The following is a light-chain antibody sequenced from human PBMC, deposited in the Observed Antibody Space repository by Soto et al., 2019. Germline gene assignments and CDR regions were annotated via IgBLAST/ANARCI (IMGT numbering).Light chain of an antibody. V-gene: IGKV1-6*01. CDR2: AAS. CDR3: LQDYNYPWT. Sequence: AIQMTQSPSSPSASVGDRVTITCRASQAIRNDVAWYQQKAGKAPKLLISAASILQSGVPSRFSGRGSGTDFPLTISSLQSEDLATYYCLQDYNYPWTFGQGTKVAIK. CDR1: QAIRND. J-gene: IGKJ1*01.